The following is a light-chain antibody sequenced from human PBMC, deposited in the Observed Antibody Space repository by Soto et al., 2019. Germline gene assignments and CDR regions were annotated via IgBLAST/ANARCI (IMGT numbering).Light chain of an antibody. V-gene: IGKV1-5*03. Sequence: DIQLTQSPSTLSASIRDRVTITCCVSQSVSRWLAWYQQKAGKAPKLLIYKASSLESGVPSRFSGSGSGTEFTLTISSLQPDDFAAYYCQQYNSYSPWTFGQGTKVDI. CDR3: QQYNSYSPWT. J-gene: IGKJ1*01. CDR1: QSVSRW. CDR2: KAS.